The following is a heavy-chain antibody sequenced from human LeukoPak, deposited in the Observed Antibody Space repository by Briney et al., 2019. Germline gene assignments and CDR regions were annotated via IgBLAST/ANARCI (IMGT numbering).Heavy chain of an antibody. Sequence: GESLKISCKGSGYSFTSYWIGWVRQMPGKGLEWMGIIYFGDSHTRYSPSFQGHVTISADKSISTAYLQWSSLKASDSAIYYCAKSAGSSSSWEFDYWGQGTLVTVSS. D-gene: IGHD6-13*01. CDR1: GYSFTSYW. CDR2: IYFGDSHT. V-gene: IGHV5-51*01. J-gene: IGHJ4*02. CDR3: AKSAGSSSSWEFDY.